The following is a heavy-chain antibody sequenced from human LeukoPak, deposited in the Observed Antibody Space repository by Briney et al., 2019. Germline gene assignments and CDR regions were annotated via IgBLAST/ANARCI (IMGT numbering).Heavy chain of an antibody. CDR3: ARAMIRWYFDL. Sequence: ASVKVSCKASGYISTSYGISWVRQAPGQGLEWMGWISAYNGNTNYAQKLQGRVTMTTDTSTSTAYMELRSLRSDDTAVYYCARAMIRWYFDLWGRGTLVTVSS. CDR1: GYISTSYG. V-gene: IGHV1-18*01. D-gene: IGHD3-22*01. J-gene: IGHJ2*01. CDR2: ISAYNGNT.